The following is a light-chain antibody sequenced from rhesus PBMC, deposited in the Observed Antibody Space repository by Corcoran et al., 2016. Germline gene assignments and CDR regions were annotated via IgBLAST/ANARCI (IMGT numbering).Light chain of an antibody. J-gene: IGKJ2*01. Sequence: DIQKTQSPSSLSASVGDSVTITCRASENVNNYLNWYKQKPGKAPKRLIYKTSTLQSGVPSRCSSSGSGTEYTVTISRLQPEDVATYFCQHGFGTPYSFGQWTKVEIK. CDR3: QHGFGTPYS. CDR2: KTS. CDR1: ENVNNY. V-gene: IGKV1-74*01.